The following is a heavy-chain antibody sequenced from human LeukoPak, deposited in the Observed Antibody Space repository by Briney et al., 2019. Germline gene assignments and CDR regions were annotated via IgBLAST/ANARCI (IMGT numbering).Heavy chain of an antibody. D-gene: IGHD3-3*01. Sequence: KPSETLSLTCTVSGDSISSYYWSWIRQPPGKRLEWIGCISDSGSTNYNPSLKSRVTISVDTSKSQFSLKLSSVTAADTAVYYCARGRLLERFDSWGQGTLVSVSS. V-gene: IGHV4-59*01. CDR1: GDSISSYY. J-gene: IGHJ5*02. CDR3: ARGRLLERFDS. CDR2: ISDSGST.